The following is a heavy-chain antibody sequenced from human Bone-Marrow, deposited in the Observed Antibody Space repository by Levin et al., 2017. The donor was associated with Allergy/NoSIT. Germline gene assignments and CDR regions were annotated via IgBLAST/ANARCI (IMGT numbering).Heavy chain of an antibody. D-gene: IGHD2-2*01. V-gene: IGHV3-49*04. CDR3: TRTRRYCSSTSCYYYYMDV. CDR2: IRSKAYGGTT. CDR1: GFTFGDYA. Sequence: GESLKISCTASGFTFGDYAMSWVRQAPGKGLEWVGFIRSKAYGGTTEYAASVKGRFTISRDDSKSIAYLQMNSLKTEDTAVYYCTRTRRYCSSTSCYYYYMDVWGKGTTVTVSS. J-gene: IGHJ6*03.